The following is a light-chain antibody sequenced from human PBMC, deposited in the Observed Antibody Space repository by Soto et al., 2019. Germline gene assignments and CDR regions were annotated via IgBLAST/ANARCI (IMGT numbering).Light chain of an antibody. J-gene: IGLJ1*01. CDR2: GNS. V-gene: IGLV1-40*01. CDR3: QSYDRSLSDHV. Sequence: FLLTQSPSLFGAPGQRVPSPCTRGRTNIGAGYDVHWYRQLPGTAPKLLIYGNSNRPSGVPDRFSGSKSGTSASLAITGLQAEDEADYYCQSYDRSLSDHVFGTGTKVTVL. CDR1: RTNIGAGYD.